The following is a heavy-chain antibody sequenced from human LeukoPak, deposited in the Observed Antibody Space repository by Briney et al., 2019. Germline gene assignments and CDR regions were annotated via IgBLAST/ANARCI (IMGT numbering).Heavy chain of an antibody. J-gene: IGHJ4*02. D-gene: IGHD4-23*01. V-gene: IGHV3-30*18. CDR3: AKDRFGYGGNSEFDY. Sequence: GGSLRLSCAASGFTFSSYGMHWVRQAPGKGLEWVAVISYDGSNKYYADSVKGRFTISRDNSKSTLYLQMNSLRAEDTAVYYCAKDRFGYGGNSEFDYWGQGTLVTVSS. CDR2: ISYDGSNK. CDR1: GFTFSSYG.